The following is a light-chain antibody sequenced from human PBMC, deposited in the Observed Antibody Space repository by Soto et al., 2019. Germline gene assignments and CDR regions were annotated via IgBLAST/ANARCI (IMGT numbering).Light chain of an antibody. J-gene: IGKJ3*01. CDR1: QSVNNNY. CDR2: DTS. Sequence: EIVLMQSPGTLSLSPGEVATLSCRASQSVNNNYLAWYQQRPGQAPTVLIFDTSRRATGVPDRFSGSGSGTDFTLRISRVEPDDFAVYYCQQYGSSQLTFGPGTKVNI. V-gene: IGKV3-20*01. CDR3: QQYGSSQLT.